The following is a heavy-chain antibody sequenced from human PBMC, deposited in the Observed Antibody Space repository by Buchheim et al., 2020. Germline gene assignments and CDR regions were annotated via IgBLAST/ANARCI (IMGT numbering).Heavy chain of an antibody. Sequence: QVQLVESGGGVVQPGRSLRLSCAASGFTISSYAMHWVRQAPGKGLEWVAVISYDGSNKYYADSVKGRFTISRDNSKNTLYLQMNSLRAEDTAVYYCAREMNDAYSSSSPFDYWGQGTL. D-gene: IGHD6-6*01. CDR1: GFTISSYA. J-gene: IGHJ4*02. V-gene: IGHV3-30-3*01. CDR3: AREMNDAYSSSSPFDY. CDR2: ISYDGSNK.